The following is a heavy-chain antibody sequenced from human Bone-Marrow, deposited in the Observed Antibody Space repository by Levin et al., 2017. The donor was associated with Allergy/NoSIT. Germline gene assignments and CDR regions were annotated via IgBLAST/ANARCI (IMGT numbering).Heavy chain of an antibody. V-gene: IGHV3-15*01. J-gene: IGHJ4*02. CDR2: IKSKTDGGTT. CDR1: GFTFSNAW. Sequence: PGGSLRLSCAASGFTFSNAWMSWVRQAPGKGLEWVGRIKSKTDGGTTDYAAPVKGRFTISRDDSKNTLYLQMNSLKTEDTAVYYCTTDSNHIVVVPAATGYYFDYWGQGTLVTVSS. CDR3: TTDSNHIVVVPAATGYYFDY. D-gene: IGHD2-2*01.